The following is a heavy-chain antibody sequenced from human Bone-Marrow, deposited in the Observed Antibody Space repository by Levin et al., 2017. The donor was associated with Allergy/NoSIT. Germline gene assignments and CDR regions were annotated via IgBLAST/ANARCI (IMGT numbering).Heavy chain of an antibody. CDR2: ISGSGDTT. V-gene: IGHV3-23*01. D-gene: IGHD3-10*01. CDR3: AKDSAITSPLYFFDS. Sequence: RASVKVSCAASKFTFSIYAMTWVRQAPGKGLEWVSAISGSGDTTYYADSVKGRFTISRDNSKNTLYLQMNSLRAEDTAMYYCAKDSAITSPLYFFDSWGQGTLVTVSS. J-gene: IGHJ4*02. CDR1: KFTFSIYA.